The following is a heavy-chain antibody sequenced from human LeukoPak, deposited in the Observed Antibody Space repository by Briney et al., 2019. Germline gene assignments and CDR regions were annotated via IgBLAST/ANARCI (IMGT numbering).Heavy chain of an antibody. CDR2: ISSSSCI. V-gene: IGHV3-21*04. Sequence: PGGSLRLSCAASGFTFSSYSMNWVRQAPGKGLEWVSSISSSSCIYYADSVKGRFTISRDNAKNSLYLQMNSLRAEDTAVYYCARGIAVAGSSRRAFDIWGQGTMVTVSS. CDR1: GFTFSSYS. D-gene: IGHD6-19*01. CDR3: ARGIAVAGSSRRAFDI. J-gene: IGHJ3*02.